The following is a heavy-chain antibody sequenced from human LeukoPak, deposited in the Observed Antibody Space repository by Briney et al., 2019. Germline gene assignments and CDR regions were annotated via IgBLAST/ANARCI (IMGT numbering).Heavy chain of an antibody. V-gene: IGHV4-59*01. CDR1: GGSISSYY. CDR3: ARAIRDGYNRAYYFDY. J-gene: IGHJ4*02. D-gene: IGHD5-24*01. CDR2: IYYSGST. Sequence: SETLSLTCTVSGGSISSYYWSWIRQPPGKRLEWIGYIYYSGSTNYNPSLKSRVTISVHTSKNQFSLKLSSVTAADTAVYYCARAIRDGYNRAYYFDYWGQGTLVTVSS.